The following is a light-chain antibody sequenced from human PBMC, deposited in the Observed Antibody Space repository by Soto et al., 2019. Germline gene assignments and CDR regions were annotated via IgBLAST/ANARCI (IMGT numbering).Light chain of an antibody. V-gene: IGKV1-8*01. Sequence: AIQMTQSPSSFSASTGDRVTITCRASQGISSYLAWYQQKPGKASKLLIYTASTLQSGVPSRFSGSGSGTDFTLTIGCLQSEDFATYYCQQYYSYPYTFGQGTKLEIK. CDR2: TAS. CDR1: QGISSY. J-gene: IGKJ2*01. CDR3: QQYYSYPYT.